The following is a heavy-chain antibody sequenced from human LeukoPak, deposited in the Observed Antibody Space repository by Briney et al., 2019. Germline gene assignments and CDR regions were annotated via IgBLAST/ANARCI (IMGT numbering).Heavy chain of an antibody. CDR1: GFTFSSYA. CDR2: ISGSGGST. V-gene: IGHV3-23*01. CDR3: ARGKDQLLFDY. D-gene: IGHD2-2*01. Sequence: PGGSLRLSCAASGFTFSSYAMSWVRQAPGKGLEWVSAISGSGGSTYYADSVKGRFTISRDNAKNSLYLQMNSLRAEDTAVYYCARGKDQLLFDYWGQGTLVTVSS. J-gene: IGHJ4*02.